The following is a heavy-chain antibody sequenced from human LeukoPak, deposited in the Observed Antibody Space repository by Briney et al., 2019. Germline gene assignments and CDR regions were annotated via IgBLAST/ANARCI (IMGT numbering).Heavy chain of an antibody. V-gene: IGHV4-39*01. Sequence: SETLSLTCTVSGGSISIGGYYWGWIRQSPGKGLEWIGNIHYGGSPYYNPSLRSRITISDDTSKNQFSLKLYSVTAADTAVYYCARRSGSGDSRRPFDYWGQGTLVTVSS. D-gene: IGHD4-17*01. J-gene: IGHJ4*02. CDR1: GGSISIGGYY. CDR2: IHYGGSP. CDR3: ARRSGSGDSRRPFDY.